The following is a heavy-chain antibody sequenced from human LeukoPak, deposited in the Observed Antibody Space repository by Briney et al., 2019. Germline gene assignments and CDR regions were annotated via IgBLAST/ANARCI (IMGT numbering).Heavy chain of an antibody. Sequence: SETLSLTCTVSGGSISSYYWSWIRQPAGKGLEGIGRIYTSGSTNYNPSLKSRVTMPVDTSKNQFSLKLSSVTAADTAVYYCARDAQKDTATIYFDSWGQGTLVTVSS. CDR3: ARDAQKDTATIYFDS. D-gene: IGHD5-18*01. CDR2: IYTSGST. V-gene: IGHV4-4*07. CDR1: GGSISSYY. J-gene: IGHJ4*02.